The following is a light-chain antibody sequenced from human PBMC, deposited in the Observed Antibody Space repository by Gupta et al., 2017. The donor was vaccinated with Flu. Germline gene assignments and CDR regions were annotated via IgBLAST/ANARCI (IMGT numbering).Light chain of an antibody. V-gene: IGLV4-69*01. J-gene: IGLJ2*01. Sequence: QLVLTQSPSASASLGASVKLTCPLDSGHSLYALAWHQQQQEKGPRYLMKLDSDGSHSKGDGSPDRFSGASSGAERYLTISSLQSEDEADYYCQTWGTGIQVVFGGGTKLTVL. CDR1: SGHSLYA. CDR2: LDSDGSH. CDR3: QTWGTGIQVV.